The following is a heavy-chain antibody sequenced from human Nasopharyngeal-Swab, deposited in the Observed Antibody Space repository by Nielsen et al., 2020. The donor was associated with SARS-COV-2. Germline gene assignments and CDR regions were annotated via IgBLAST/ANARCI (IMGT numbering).Heavy chain of an antibody. CDR1: GFTFDDYA. J-gene: IGHJ6*02. Sequence: SLKISCAASGFTFDDYAMHWVRQAPGKGLEWVSGISWNSGSIGYADSVKGRFTISSDNAKNSLYLQMNSLRAEDTALYYCAKTPTNYGMDVWGQGTTVTVSS. CDR2: ISWNSGSI. CDR3: AKTPTNYGMDV. V-gene: IGHV3-9*01.